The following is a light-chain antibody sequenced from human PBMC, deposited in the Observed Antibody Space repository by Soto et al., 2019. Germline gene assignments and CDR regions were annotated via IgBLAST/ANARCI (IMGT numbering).Light chain of an antibody. CDR2: GNT. J-gene: IGLJ1*01. CDR3: QSYDDSLSVHYV. CDR1: SSNIGSTYD. V-gene: IGLV1-40*01. Sequence: QAVVTQPPSVSGAPGQRVTISCTGSSSNIGSTYDVQWYQQLPGTAPKLLIQGNTDRPSGVPDRFSGSKSGTSAFLAITGLQADDEADYYCQSYDDSLSVHYVFGTGTKLTVL.